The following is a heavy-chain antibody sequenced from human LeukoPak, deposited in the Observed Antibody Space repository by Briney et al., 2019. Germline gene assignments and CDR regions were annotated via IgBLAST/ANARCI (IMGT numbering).Heavy chain of an antibody. J-gene: IGHJ4*02. Sequence: SETLSLTCAVSGGSFSGDYWTWVRQPPGKGLEWIGDINHSGSTNYNPSLKSRLTMSVDRSQKQFSLKLSSVTAADTAVYYCAREGGYASPFDYWGQGTLVTVSS. D-gene: IGHD5-12*01. CDR1: GGSFSGDY. CDR3: AREGGYASPFDY. CDR2: INHSGST. V-gene: IGHV4-34*01.